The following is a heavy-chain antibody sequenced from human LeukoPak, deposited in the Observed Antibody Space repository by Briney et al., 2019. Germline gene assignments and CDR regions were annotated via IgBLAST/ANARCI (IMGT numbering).Heavy chain of an antibody. Sequence: PGGSLRLSCAASGFTFSSYGMHWVRQAPGKGLEWVAVIWYDGSNKYYADSVKGRFTISRDNSKNTPYLQMNSLRAEDTAVYYCARDIAVAGLFDYWGQGTLVTVSS. V-gene: IGHV3-33*01. D-gene: IGHD6-19*01. CDR3: ARDIAVAGLFDY. CDR1: GFTFSSYG. CDR2: IWYDGSNK. J-gene: IGHJ4*02.